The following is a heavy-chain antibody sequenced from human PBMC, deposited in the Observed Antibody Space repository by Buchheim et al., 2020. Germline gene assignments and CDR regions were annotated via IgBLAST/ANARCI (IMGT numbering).Heavy chain of an antibody. CDR2: IYTSGST. CDR1: GGSTRTYY. CDR3: ARFFRGLDV. V-gene: IGHV4-4*07. Sequence: QVHLQESGPGLVKTSETLSLTCTLSGGSTRTYYWSWIRQSAGKGLEWIGNIYTSGSTNYNPSLRSRVTLSLDTSKTHFSLPMTSVTAADTAVYYCARFFRGLDVWGQGTT. J-gene: IGHJ6*02.